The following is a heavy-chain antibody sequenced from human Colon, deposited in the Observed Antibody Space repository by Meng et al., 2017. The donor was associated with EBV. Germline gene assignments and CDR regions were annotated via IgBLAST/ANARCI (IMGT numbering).Heavy chain of an antibody. V-gene: IGHV4-34*02. Sequence: QVQLQQLGAGVFKASETLSLPCGVSGGSLSGYYWSWIRHFPGRTLEFIGDINHSGSANYNPSLRSRVTISVDTSKNQIFLNLHSVAAADTAVYHCARTFGYCSNNNCPRTLGYWGQGTLVTVSS. CDR2: INHSGSA. CDR3: ARTFGYCSNNNCPRTLGY. CDR1: GGSLSGYY. J-gene: IGHJ4*02. D-gene: IGHD2-2*03.